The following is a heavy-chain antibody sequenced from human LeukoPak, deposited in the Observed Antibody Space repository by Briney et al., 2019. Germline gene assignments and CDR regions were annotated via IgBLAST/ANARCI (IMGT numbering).Heavy chain of an antibody. J-gene: IGHJ4*02. CDR2: ISGSGGNT. D-gene: IGHD3-22*01. CDR3: ARRLYYDSSGYYSYYLDY. Sequence: GGSQRLSCAASGFTFSSYAMSWVRQAPGKGLEWVSAISGSGGNTYYADSVKGRFTISRDNSKNTLSLQMNSLRAEDTAVYYCARRLYYDSSGYYSYYLDYWGQGTLVTVSS. CDR1: GFTFSSYA. V-gene: IGHV3-23*01.